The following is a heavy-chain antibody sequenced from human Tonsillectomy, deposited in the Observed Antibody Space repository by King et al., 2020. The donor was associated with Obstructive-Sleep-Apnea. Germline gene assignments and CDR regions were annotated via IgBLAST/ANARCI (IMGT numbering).Heavy chain of an antibody. CDR3: ARDSGP. Sequence: LQLQESGPGLVKPSETLSLTCTVSGGSVSNSDYYWGWIRQPPGKGREWIGYIYYSGSTYDNPSLKSRVTISIDTSKNQFSLKLSSVTAADTAVYYCARDSGPWGQGTLVTVSS. CDR2: IYYSGST. V-gene: IGHV4-39*07. CDR1: GGSVSNSDYY. D-gene: IGHD3-10*01. J-gene: IGHJ4*02.